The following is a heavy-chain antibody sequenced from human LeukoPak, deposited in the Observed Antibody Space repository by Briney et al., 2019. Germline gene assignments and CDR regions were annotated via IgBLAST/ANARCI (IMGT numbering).Heavy chain of an antibody. D-gene: IGHD3-3*01. CDR1: GFTFSSYG. J-gene: IGHJ4*02. CDR3: AKGPRFWSGYYTPEYYFDY. CDR2: IWYDGGNK. V-gene: IGHV3-33*06. Sequence: PGRSLRLSCAASGFTFSSYGMHWVRQAPGKGLEWVAVIWYDGGNKYYADSVKGRFTISRDNSKNTLYLQMNSLRAEDTAVYYCAKGPRFWSGYYTPEYYFDYWGQGTLVTVSS.